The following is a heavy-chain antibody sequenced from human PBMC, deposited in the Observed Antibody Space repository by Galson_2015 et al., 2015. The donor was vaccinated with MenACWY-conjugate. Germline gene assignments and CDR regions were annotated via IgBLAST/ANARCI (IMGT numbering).Heavy chain of an antibody. CDR1: GGSMNSSNFY. D-gene: IGHD1-26*01. Sequence: SETLSLTCTVSGGSMNSSNFYWGWLRQTPGKGLEWIASIFHRGNTHYNPSLRSRVIILVDTSKNQFSLKLSSVTAADTAIYYCARDQLLLRAFGPWGQGALVTVSS. CDR3: ARDQLLLRAFGP. J-gene: IGHJ5*02. V-gene: IGHV4-39*07. CDR2: IFHRGNT.